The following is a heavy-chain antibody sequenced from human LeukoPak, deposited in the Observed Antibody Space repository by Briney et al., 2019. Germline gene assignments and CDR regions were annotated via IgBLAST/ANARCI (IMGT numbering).Heavy chain of an antibody. CDR1: GFTFSSYA. D-gene: IGHD4-17*01. CDR3: AKLHDYGDYMYYFDY. V-gene: IGHV3-23*01. J-gene: IGHJ4*02. CDR2: ISGSGGST. Sequence: GGSLRLSCAASGFTFSSYAMSWVRQAPGKGLEWVSAISGSGGSTYYADSVKGRFTISRDNSKNTPYLQMNSLRAEDTAVYYCAKLHDYGDYMYYFDYWGQGTLVTVSS.